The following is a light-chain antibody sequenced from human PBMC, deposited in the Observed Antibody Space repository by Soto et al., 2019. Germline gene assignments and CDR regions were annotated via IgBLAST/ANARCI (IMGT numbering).Light chain of an antibody. CDR3: QQSFSAPT. CDR1: QSISSY. V-gene: IGKV1-39*01. Sequence: IQMTQSPSSLSASVGDRVTITCRASQSISSYLSWYQQKPGKVPNLLIYTASTLQSGVPSRFSGSGFGTDFTLTINNLQPEDFATYYCQQSFSAPTFGQGTKVDIK. CDR2: TAS. J-gene: IGKJ1*01.